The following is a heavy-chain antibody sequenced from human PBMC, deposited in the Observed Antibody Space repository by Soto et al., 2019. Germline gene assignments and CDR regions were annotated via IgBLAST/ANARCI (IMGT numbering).Heavy chain of an antibody. CDR1: GGSISSSSYY. V-gene: IGHV4-39*01. CDR3: ARHKLGVLRFLEWSEWEFDP. J-gene: IGHJ5*02. D-gene: IGHD3-3*01. Sequence: SETLSLTCTVSGGSISSSSYYWGWIRQPPGKGMEWIGSSYYSGSTYYNPSLKSRVTITVDTSKNQFPLKLSSVTAADTAVYYCARHKLGVLRFLEWSEWEFDPWGQGTLVTVSS. CDR2: SYYSGST.